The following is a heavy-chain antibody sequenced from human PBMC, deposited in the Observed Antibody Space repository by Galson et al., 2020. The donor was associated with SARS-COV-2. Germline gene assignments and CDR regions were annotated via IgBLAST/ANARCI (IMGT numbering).Heavy chain of an antibody. CDR2: IIPIFGTA. Sequence: SVKVSCKASGGTFSSYAISWVRQAPGQGLEWMGGIIPIFGTANYAQKFQGRVTITADESTSTAYMELSSLRSEDTAVYYCARAGGAYCGGDCLRLGWFDPWGQGTLVTVSS. CDR3: ARAGGAYCGGDCLRLGWFDP. V-gene: IGHV1-69*13. CDR1: GGTFSSYA. D-gene: IGHD2-21*01. J-gene: IGHJ5*02.